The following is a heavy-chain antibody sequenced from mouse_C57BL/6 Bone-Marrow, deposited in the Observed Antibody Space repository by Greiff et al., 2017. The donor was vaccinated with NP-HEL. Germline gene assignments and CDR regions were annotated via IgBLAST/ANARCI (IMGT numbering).Heavy chain of an antibody. CDR3: ARWPAFDY. CDR2: ILPGSGST. V-gene: IGHV1-9*01. J-gene: IGHJ2*01. Sequence: VKLVESGAELMKPGASVKLSCKATGYTFTGYWIEWVKQRPGHGLEWIGEILPGSGSTNYTEKFKGKATFTADTSSNTAYMELSSLTTEDSAIYYCARWPAFDYWGQGTTLTVSS. CDR1: GYTFTGYW.